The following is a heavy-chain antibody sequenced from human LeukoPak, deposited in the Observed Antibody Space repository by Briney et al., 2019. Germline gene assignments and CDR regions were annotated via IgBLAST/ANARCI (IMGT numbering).Heavy chain of an antibody. J-gene: IGHJ3*02. Sequence: SETLSLTCTVSGGSISSYYWSWIRQPPGKGLEWIGYIYYSGSTNYNPSLKSRVTISVDTSKNQFSLKLSSVTAADTAVYYCASFSRDGYKIGGDAFDIWGQGTMVTVSS. V-gene: IGHV4-59*01. CDR3: ASFSRDGYKIGGDAFDI. CDR2: IYYSGST. D-gene: IGHD5-24*01. CDR1: GGSISSYY.